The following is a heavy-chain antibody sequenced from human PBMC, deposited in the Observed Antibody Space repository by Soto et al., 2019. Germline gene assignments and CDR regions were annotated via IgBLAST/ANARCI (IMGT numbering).Heavy chain of an antibody. D-gene: IGHD3-10*01. Sequence: QVQLKESGPGLVKPSETLSLTCNVSGGPIKTGDYYWNWIRQPPGKGLEWIGYVFYSGATNYSPSLKSRAAISMDTSKNQFSLSLTSVTAADTAVYYCARAGFSYGHLRFWGQGIRVTVST. CDR2: VFYSGAT. CDR3: ARAGFSYGHLRF. CDR1: GGPIKTGDYY. V-gene: IGHV4-30-4*01. J-gene: IGHJ4*02.